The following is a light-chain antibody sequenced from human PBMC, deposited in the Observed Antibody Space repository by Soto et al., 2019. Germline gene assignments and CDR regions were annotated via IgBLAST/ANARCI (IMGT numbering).Light chain of an antibody. V-gene: IGKV3-11*01. CDR3: EQRRTWLRSIA. CDR1: QSVSTY. CDR2: DAS. J-gene: IGKJ5*01. Sequence: SWSEGEKTTVSCRAIQSVSTYLAWYQQRPGQAPRLLIYDASYRATDIPPRFSGIGSGTDFTLTISCLEPEYLAIYYCEQRRTWLRSIAIGQGTRLEIK.